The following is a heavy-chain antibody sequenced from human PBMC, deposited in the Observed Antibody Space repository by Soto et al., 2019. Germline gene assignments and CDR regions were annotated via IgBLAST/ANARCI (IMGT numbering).Heavy chain of an antibody. CDR3: ARAPHPYYYGSGSYRFNWFDP. CDR2: IWYDGSNK. Sequence: GGSLRLSCAASGFTFSSYGMHWVRQAPGKGLEWVAVIWYDGSNKYYADSVKGRFTISRDNSKNTLYLQMNSLRAEDTAVYYCARAPHPYYYGSGSYRFNWFDPWGQGTLVTVSS. CDR1: GFTFSSYG. V-gene: IGHV3-33*01. J-gene: IGHJ5*02. D-gene: IGHD3-10*01.